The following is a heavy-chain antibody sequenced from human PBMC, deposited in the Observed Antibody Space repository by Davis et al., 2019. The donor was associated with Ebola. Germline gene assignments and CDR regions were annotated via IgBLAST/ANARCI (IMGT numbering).Heavy chain of an antibody. D-gene: IGHD6-6*01. CDR1: GFSVSGYY. CDR3: AKDLTSSSPAEIFYYYYGMDV. J-gene: IGHJ6*02. CDR2: IKQDGSER. V-gene: IGHV3-7*01. Sequence: GGSLRLSCAASGFSVSGYYMSWVRQAPGKGLEWVANIKQDGSERYYVDSVKGRFTISRDNAKNSLYLQMNSLRAEDTAVYYCAKDLTSSSPAEIFYYYYGMDVWGQGTTVTVSS.